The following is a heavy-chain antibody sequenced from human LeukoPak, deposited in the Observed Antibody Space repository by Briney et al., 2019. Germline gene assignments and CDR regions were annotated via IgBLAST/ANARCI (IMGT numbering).Heavy chain of an antibody. V-gene: IGHV3-7*03. D-gene: IGHD4-23*01. Sequence: GGSLRLSCAASGFTFSSYWMSWVRQAPGKGLEWVANIKQDGSEKYYVDSVKGRFTISRDNAKNSLYLQMNSLRAEDTAVYYCAKPYLSYGGNTDYWGQGTLVTVSS. J-gene: IGHJ4*02. CDR2: IKQDGSEK. CDR1: GFTFSSYW. CDR3: AKPYLSYGGNTDY.